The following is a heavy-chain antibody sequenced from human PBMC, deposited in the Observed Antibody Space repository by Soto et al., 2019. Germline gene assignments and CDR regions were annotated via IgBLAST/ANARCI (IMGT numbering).Heavy chain of an antibody. D-gene: IGHD1-26*01. CDR3: ARSSSGSYYYYYGMDV. CDR1: GYSFTSYW. V-gene: IGHV5-51*01. CDR2: IYPGDSDT. J-gene: IGHJ6*02. Sequence: GESLKISCKGSGYSFTSYWIGWVRQMPGKGLEWMGIIYPGDSDTRYSPSFQGQVTFSADKSISTAYLQWSSLKASDSAMYYCARSSSGSYYYYYGMDVWGQGTTVTVSS.